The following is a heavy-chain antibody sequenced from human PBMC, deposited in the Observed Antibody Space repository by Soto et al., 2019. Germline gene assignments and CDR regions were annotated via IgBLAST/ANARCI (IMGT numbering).Heavy chain of an antibody. CDR3: AREDHDSSGYYFQH. J-gene: IGHJ1*01. Sequence: VQLQESGPGLVKPSQTLSLTCTVSGGSISSGGYYWSWIRQHPGKGLEWIGYIYYSGSTYYNPSLKRRVTISVDTSKNQFSLKLSSVTAADTAVYYCAREDHDSSGYYFQHWGQGTLVTVSS. CDR2: IYYSGST. D-gene: IGHD3-22*01. V-gene: IGHV4-31*03. CDR1: GGSISSGGYY.